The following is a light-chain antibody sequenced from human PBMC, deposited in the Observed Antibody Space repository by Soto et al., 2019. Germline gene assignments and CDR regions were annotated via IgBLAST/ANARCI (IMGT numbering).Light chain of an antibody. CDR1: QSVSSSY. V-gene: IGKV3-20*01. CDR2: GAS. J-gene: IGKJ5*01. CDR3: QQYGSSPPIT. Sequence: EIVLTQSPGTLSLSPGERATLSCRASQSVSSSYLAWYQQKPGQAPRLLIYGASSRATGIPDRFSGSGSGTDFTLTISRLEPEDFAVYYCQQYGSSPPITFCQGTRLE.